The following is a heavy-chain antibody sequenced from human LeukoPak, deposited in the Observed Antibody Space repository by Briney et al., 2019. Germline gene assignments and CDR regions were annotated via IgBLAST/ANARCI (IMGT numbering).Heavy chain of an antibody. Sequence: ASVKVSCKASGSSFTTHDINWVRQSTGQGLEWMGWMNPNSGKSGYAQKFQGRVTMTRDTSISTVYMELSSLGSDDTAVYYCARESGLTDNWLDSWGQGTLVIVSS. CDR1: GSSFTTHD. CDR3: ARESGLTDNWLDS. V-gene: IGHV1-8*01. CDR2: MNPNSGKS. J-gene: IGHJ5*01. D-gene: IGHD5-12*01.